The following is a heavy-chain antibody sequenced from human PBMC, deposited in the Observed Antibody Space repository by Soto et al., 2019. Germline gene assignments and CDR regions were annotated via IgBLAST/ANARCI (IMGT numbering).Heavy chain of an antibody. V-gene: IGHV3-23*01. CDR1: GFTFSSYA. Sequence: HPGGSLRLSCAASGFTFSSYAMSWVRQAPGKGLEWVSAISGSGGSTYYADSVKGPFTISRDNSKNTLYLQMNSLRAEDTAVYYCAKDHLVYCSSTSCYMGPYYGMDVWGQGTTVTVSS. CDR3: AKDHLVYCSSTSCYMGPYYGMDV. J-gene: IGHJ6*02. CDR2: ISGSGGST. D-gene: IGHD2-2*02.